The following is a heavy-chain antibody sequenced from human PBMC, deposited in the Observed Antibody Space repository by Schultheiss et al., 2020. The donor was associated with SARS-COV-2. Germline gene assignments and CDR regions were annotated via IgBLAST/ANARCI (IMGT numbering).Heavy chain of an antibody. J-gene: IGHJ6*03. CDR3: AKALVSYYYYYYMDV. Sequence: GESLKISCAASGFTFSKYSMYWVRQAPGKGPEWVAAISCDGSNEHYADSVKGRFTISRDTSNNTRYLQMNSLSAEDTALYYCAKALVSYYYYYYMDVWGKGTTVTVSS. CDR1: GFTFSKYS. D-gene: IGHD6-6*01. CDR2: ISCDGSNE. V-gene: IGHV3-30*01.